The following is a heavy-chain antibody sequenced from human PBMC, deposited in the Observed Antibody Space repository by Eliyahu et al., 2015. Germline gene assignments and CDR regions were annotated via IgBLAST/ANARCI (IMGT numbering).Heavy chain of an antibody. CDR1: XXTFSSYA. J-gene: IGHJ4*02. Sequence: QVQLVQSGAEVKKPGSSVKVXCKASXXTFSSYAIXWXXQAPGQGLEWMGGIIPIFGTANYAQXXQGRVTITADESTSTAYMELSSLRSEDTAVYYCARRARSDGYFYYFDYWGQGTLVTVSS. D-gene: IGHD3-22*01. V-gene: IGHV1-69*01. CDR3: ARRARSDGYFYYFDY. CDR2: IIPIFGTA.